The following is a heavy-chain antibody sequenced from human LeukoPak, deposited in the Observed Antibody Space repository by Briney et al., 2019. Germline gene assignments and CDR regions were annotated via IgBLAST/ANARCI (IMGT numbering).Heavy chain of an antibody. CDR1: GFTFSFYA. CDR3: AKAKRTKMATTQDSYYYMDV. D-gene: IGHD5-24*01. V-gene: IGHV3-30*04. CDR2: ISYDGTNK. J-gene: IGHJ6*03. Sequence: GGSLRLSCAASGFTFSFYAMHWVRQAPGKGLEWVAFISYDGTNKYYADSMKGRFTISRDNSKNTLYLQMNSLRADDTSVYYCAKAKRTKMATTQDSYYYMDVWGKGTTVTVSS.